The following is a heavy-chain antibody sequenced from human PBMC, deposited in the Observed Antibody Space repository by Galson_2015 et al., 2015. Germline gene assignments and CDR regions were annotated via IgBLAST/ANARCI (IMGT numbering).Heavy chain of an antibody. J-gene: IGHJ4*02. CDR2: IYSGGST. Sequence: SLRLSCAASGFTVSSNYMSWVRQAPGKGLEWVSVIYSGGSTYYADSVKGRFTISRDNSKNTLYLQMNSLTAADTAVYYCARYRGDMTTVTTYFDYWGQGTLVTVSS. V-gene: IGHV3-66*01. CDR1: GFTVSSNY. D-gene: IGHD4-17*01. CDR3: ARYRGDMTTVTTYFDY.